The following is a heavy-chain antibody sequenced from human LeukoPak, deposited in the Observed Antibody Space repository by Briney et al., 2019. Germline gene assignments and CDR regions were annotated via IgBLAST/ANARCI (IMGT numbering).Heavy chain of an antibody. V-gene: IGHV3-23*01. CDR3: TRTAQYTCFDP. CDR2: ISGSGGTT. Sequence: GGSLRLSCVASGFTFSTYAVTWVRQAPGKGLEWVSAISGSGGTTIYADSVKGRFTISRDNSKNTLYLQMDSLRAEDTAIYYVTRTAQYTCFDPWGQGTLVTVSS. CDR1: GFTFSTYA. J-gene: IGHJ5*02. D-gene: IGHD1-7*01.